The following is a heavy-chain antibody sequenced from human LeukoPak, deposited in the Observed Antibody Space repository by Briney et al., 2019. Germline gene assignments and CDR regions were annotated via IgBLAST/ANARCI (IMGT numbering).Heavy chain of an antibody. V-gene: IGHV1-2*02. Sequence: ASVKVSCKASGYTFTGCYMHWVRQAPGQGLEWMGWINPNSGGTNYAQKFQGRVTMTRDTSISTAYMELSRLRSDDTAVYYCARGFYYYYYYRDVWGKGTTVTVSS. D-gene: IGHD3-10*01. J-gene: IGHJ6*03. CDR2: INPNSGGT. CDR3: ARGFYYYYYYRDV. CDR1: GYTFTGCY.